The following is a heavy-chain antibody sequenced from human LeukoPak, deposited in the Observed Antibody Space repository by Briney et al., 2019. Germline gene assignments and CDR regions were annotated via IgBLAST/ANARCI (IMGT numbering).Heavy chain of an antibody. CDR1: GFTFSSYG. J-gene: IGHJ6*03. V-gene: IGHV3-30*02. D-gene: IGHD6-13*01. CDR2: IRYDGSNK. Sequence: GGSLRLSCAASGFTFSSYGMHWVRQAPGKGLEWVAFIRYDGSNKYYADSVKGRFTISRDNSKNTLYLQMNSLRAEDTAVYYCAKYGPEGSSWHQTLYYYYYMDVWGKGTTVTVSS. CDR3: AKYGPEGSSWHQTLYYYYYMDV.